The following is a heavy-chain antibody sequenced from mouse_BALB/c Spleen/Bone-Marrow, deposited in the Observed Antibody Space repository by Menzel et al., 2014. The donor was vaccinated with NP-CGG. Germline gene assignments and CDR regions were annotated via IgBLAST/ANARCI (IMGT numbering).Heavy chain of an antibody. CDR2: IHYSGST. Sequence: VQLKESGPDLVKPSQSLSLTCTVTGYSITSGYSWHWIRQLPGNKLEWMGYIHYSGSTNYNPSLKSRISITRDTSKNQFFLQLNSVTTEDTATYYCASTTGFAYWGQGTLVTVSA. D-gene: IGHD2-12*01. CDR1: GYSITSGYS. CDR3: ASTTGFAY. V-gene: IGHV3-1*02. J-gene: IGHJ3*01.